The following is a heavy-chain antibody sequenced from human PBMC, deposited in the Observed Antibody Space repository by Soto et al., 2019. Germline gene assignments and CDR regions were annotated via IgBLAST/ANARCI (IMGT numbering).Heavy chain of an antibody. CDR3: ARRLFSSSGYYSNFDY. CDR2: IDPSDSYT. CDR1: GYSFTSYW. Sequence: GESLKISCKGSGYSFTSYWISWVRQMPGKGLEWMGRIDPSDSYTNYSPSFQGHVTISADKSISTAYLQWSSLKASDTAMYYCARRLFSSSGYYSNFDYWGQGTLVTVSS. J-gene: IGHJ4*02. V-gene: IGHV5-10-1*01. D-gene: IGHD3-22*01.